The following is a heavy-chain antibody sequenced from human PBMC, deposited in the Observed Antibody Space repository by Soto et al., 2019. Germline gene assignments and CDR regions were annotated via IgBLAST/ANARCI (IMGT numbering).Heavy chain of an antibody. J-gene: IGHJ4*02. D-gene: IGHD4-17*01. V-gene: IGHV1-69*08. CDR3: ARDDGYGDYGLAY. CDR1: GGTFSSYT. Sequence: QVQLVQSGAEVKKPGSSVKVSCKASGGTFSSYTISWVRQAPGQGLEWMGRIIPILGIANYAQKLQGRVTITADKSTSTAYVEMSSLKYEDTAVYYCARDDGYGDYGLAYWGQGTLVTVSS. CDR2: IIPILGIA.